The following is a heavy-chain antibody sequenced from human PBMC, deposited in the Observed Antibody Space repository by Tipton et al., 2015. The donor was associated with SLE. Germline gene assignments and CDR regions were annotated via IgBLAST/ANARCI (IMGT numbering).Heavy chain of an antibody. D-gene: IGHD1-14*01. CDR3: ARSPSLSRIDY. V-gene: IGHV4-31*03. Sequence: TLSLTCTVSGGSIRTGGYYWSWIRQLPGKGLEWIGYIYYTGTTYYNPSLKRRVTISVDTSKNQFSLRLTSVTAADTAVYFCARSPSLSRIDYWGQGTLVTVSS. J-gene: IGHJ4*02. CDR2: IYYTGTT. CDR1: GGSIRTGGYY.